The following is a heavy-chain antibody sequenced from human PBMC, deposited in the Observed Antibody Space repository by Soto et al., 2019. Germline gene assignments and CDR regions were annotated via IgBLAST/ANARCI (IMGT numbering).Heavy chain of an antibody. CDR3: AAASRITIFGVVIAPHYGMDV. V-gene: IGHV1-58*01. D-gene: IGHD3-3*01. CDR1: GFTFTSSA. Sequence: SVKVSCKASGFTFTSSAVQWVRQARGQRLEWIGWIVVGSGNTNYAQKFEERVTITREMSTSTAHMELSSLRSEDTAVYYCAAASRITIFGVVIAPHYGMDVWGQGTTVTVSS. J-gene: IGHJ6*02. CDR2: IVVGSGNT.